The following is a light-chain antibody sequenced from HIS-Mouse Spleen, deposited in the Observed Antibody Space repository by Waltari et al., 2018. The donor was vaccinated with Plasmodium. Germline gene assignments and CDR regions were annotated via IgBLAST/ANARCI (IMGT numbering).Light chain of an antibody. CDR2: CAS. V-gene: IGKV3-15*01. CDR3: KKYNNWTFT. CDR1: QCVSSN. J-gene: IGKJ3*01. Sequence: EIVMTQSPATLSVSPGERATLTCRASQCVSSNLAWYQQKPGQAPRLLIYCASTRATVIKATCSGSASGTGFTLNNSSLKSEDLEVYKRKKYNNWTFTLGRGTKVDIK.